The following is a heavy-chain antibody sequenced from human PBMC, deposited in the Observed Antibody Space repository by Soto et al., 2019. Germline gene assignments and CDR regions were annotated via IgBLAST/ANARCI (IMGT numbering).Heavy chain of an antibody. D-gene: IGHD6-13*01. CDR3: ARDRIAAAGYWFDP. Sequence: ASLKVSCKASGYPFTGYYIYWVRQAPGQGLEWMGWISAYNGNTNYAQKLQGRVTMTTDTSTSTAYMELRSLRSDDTAVYYCARDRIAAAGYWFDPWGQGTLVTVYS. V-gene: IGHV1-18*04. CDR1: GYPFTGYY. J-gene: IGHJ5*02. CDR2: ISAYNGNT.